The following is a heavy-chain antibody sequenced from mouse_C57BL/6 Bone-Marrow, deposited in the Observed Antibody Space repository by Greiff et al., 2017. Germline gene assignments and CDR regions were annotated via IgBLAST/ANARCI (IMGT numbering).Heavy chain of an antibody. J-gene: IGHJ1*03. Sequence: QVQLQQSGAELMKPGASVKLSCKATGYTFTGYWIAWVKQRPGHSLEWIGEILPGSGSTNYNEKFKGKATFTADTSSNTAYMQLSSLTTEDSAIYYCASDGNYLDWYFDVWGTGTTVTVSS. CDR2: ILPGSGST. CDR3: ASDGNYLDWYFDV. V-gene: IGHV1-9*01. CDR1: GYTFTGYW. D-gene: IGHD2-1*01.